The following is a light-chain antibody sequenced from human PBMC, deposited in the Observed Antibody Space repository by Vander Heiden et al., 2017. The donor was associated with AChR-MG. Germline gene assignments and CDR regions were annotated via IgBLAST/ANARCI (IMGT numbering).Light chain of an antibody. V-gene: IGLV5-52*01. CDR3: DTWQSNSVV. CDR2: YHSDTNK. CDR1: SGFSFWDFW. J-gene: IGLJ2*01. Sequence: QPVLTQPSLHSAASGASVRRTCMLSSGFSFWDFWLQRSQRKPGNPPRYLLYYHSDTNKGQGSGVPSRFSGSNDASANAGILRISGLQPEDEADYYCDTWQSNSVVFGGGTKLTVL.